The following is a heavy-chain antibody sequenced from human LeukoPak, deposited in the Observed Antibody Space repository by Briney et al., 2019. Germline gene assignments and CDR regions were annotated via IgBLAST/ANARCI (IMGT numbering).Heavy chain of an antibody. CDR3: AKGLYTMIVVVPLDAFDI. V-gene: IGHV3-7*03. Sequence: AGGSLRLSCAASGFTFGNYWMSWVRQAPGKGLEWVANIKQDGSEKYYVDSVKGRFTISRDNAKNSLYLQMNSLRAEDTALYYCAKGLYTMIVVVPLDAFDIWGQGTMVTVSS. CDR1: GFTFGNYW. CDR2: IKQDGSEK. D-gene: IGHD3-22*01. J-gene: IGHJ3*02.